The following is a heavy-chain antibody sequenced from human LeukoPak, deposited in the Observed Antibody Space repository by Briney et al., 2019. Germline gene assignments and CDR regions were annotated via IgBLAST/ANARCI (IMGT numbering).Heavy chain of an antibody. J-gene: IGHJ6*04. CDR1: GYTFTSYG. CDR2: ISAYNGNT. V-gene: IGHV1-18*04. D-gene: IGHD3-10*01. Sequence: ASVKVSCKASGYTFTSYGISWVRQAPGQGLEWMGWISAYNGNTNYAQKLQGRVTMTTDTSTSTAHMELRSLRSDDTAVYYCARDGSGSYYNVNYYGMDVWGKGTTVTVSS. CDR3: ARDGSGSYYNVNYYGMDV.